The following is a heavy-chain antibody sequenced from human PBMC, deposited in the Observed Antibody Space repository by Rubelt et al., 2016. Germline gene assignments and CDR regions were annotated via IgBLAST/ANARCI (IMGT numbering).Heavy chain of an antibody. CDR1: GGSFSGYY. Sequence: QVQLQQWGAGLLKPSETLSLTCAVYGGSFSGYYWSWIRQPPGKGLEWIGEINHSGSTNYNPSLKSRVTIPVATSKNHFSLKLSSVTAADTAVYYCARGRMGFHYYYYGMDVWGQGTTVTVSS. CDR3: ARGRMGFHYYYYGMDV. CDR2: INHSGST. J-gene: IGHJ6*02. D-gene: IGHD1-26*01. V-gene: IGHV4-34*01.